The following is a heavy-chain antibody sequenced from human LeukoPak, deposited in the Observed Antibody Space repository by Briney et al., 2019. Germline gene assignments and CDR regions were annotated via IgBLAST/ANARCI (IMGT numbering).Heavy chain of an antibody. CDR3: ARLSLGYYDILTGYYPYYFDY. CDR2: IYSSVGT. CDR1: GGSISSFY. D-gene: IGHD3-9*01. J-gene: IGHJ4*02. V-gene: IGHV4-59*08. Sequence: TLSPTCTVSGGSISSFYRGWIRHPPGQGLEWIGYIYSSVGTNYNPSLKTRVTIPEDTSKHQSTLKLSSVTAADTAVYCCARLSLGYYDILTGYYPYYFDYWGQGTLVTVSS.